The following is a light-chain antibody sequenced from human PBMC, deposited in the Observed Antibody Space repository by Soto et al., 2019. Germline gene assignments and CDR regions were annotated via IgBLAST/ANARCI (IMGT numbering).Light chain of an antibody. CDR3: QKYDSAPIT. V-gene: IGKV1-27*01. Sequence: DIQITHSPFSLSASLRNRVSITCRASQCISNFLAWYQQKPGKLPKVLIYAASTLQPGVPSRFSGSGSGTDFTLTINSLQPDDIATYYCQKYDSAPITFGQGTRLEIK. J-gene: IGKJ5*01. CDR1: QCISNF. CDR2: AAS.